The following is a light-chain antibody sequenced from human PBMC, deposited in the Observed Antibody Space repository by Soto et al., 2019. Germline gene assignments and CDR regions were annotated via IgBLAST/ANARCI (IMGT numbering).Light chain of an antibody. J-gene: IGKJ4*01. Sequence: DIQMTQSPSTLSASVGDRVTITCRASQSINSWLAWYQQKPGKAPKLLLYKASSLESGVPSRFSGSGSGTEFTLTISSLQPDDFGTYYCQKYDTSPLTFGGGTKVEMK. CDR3: QKYDTSPLT. V-gene: IGKV1-5*03. CDR1: QSINSW. CDR2: KAS.